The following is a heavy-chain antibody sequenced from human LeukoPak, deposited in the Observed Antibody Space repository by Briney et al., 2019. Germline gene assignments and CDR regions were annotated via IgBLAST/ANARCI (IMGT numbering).Heavy chain of an antibody. D-gene: IGHD2-15*01. J-gene: IGHJ4*02. V-gene: IGHV1-2*02. Sequence: ASVEVSCKASGYTFTGYYMHWVRQAPGQGLEWMGWINPNSGGTNYAQKFQGRVTMTRDTSISTAYMELSRLRSDDTAVYYCARAHCSGGSCYLGFDYWGQGTLVTVSS. CDR2: INPNSGGT. CDR3: ARAHCSGGSCYLGFDY. CDR1: GYTFTGYY.